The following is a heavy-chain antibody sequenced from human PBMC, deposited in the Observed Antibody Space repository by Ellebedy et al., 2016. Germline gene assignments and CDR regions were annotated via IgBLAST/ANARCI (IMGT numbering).Heavy chain of an antibody. J-gene: IGHJ4*02. Sequence: SLKISCAASGFTFDDYAIHWVRRPPGRGLEWVSGISWNSETIGYADSVKGRFTISKDNAKNTVYLQMNSLRDEDTAVYYCVRDERLWRLDYWGQGTPVTVSS. CDR2: ISWNSETI. V-gene: IGHV3-9*01. CDR1: GFTFDDYA. D-gene: IGHD2-21*01. CDR3: VRDERLWRLDY.